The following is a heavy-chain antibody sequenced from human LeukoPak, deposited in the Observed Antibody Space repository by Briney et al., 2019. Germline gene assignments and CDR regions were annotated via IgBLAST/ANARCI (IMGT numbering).Heavy chain of an antibody. V-gene: IGHV4-34*01. CDR2: INHSGST. Sequence: SETLSLTCAVYGGSFSGYYWSWIRQPPGKGLEWIGEINHSGSTNYNPSLKSRVTISVDTSKNQFSLKLSSVTAADTAVYYCARDLPATYCGGDCYSDWGQGTLVTVSS. D-gene: IGHD2-21*02. J-gene: IGHJ4*02. CDR1: GGSFSGYY. CDR3: ARDLPATYCGGDCYSD.